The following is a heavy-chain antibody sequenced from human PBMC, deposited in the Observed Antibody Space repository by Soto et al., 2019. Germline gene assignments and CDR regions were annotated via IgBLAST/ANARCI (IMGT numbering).Heavy chain of an antibody. J-gene: IGHJ6*02. CDR3: TRGGVNKFWRYPPGYYYYGMDV. V-gene: IGHV4-61*01. CDR2: IYYSGST. D-gene: IGHD3-10*01. CDR1: GGSVSSGSYY. Sequence: PSETLSLTCTVSGGSVSSGSYYWSWIRQPPGKGLEWIGYIYYSGSTNYNPSLKSRVTISVDTSKNQFSLKLSSVTAADTAVYYCTRGGVNKFWRYPPGYYYYGMDVWGQGTTVTVSS.